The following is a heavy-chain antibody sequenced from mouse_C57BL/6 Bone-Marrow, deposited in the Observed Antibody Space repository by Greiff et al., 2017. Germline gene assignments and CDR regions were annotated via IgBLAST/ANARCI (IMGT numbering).Heavy chain of an antibody. D-gene: IGHD1-1*01. CDR3: ARGYGSSSFAY. V-gene: IGHV1-82*01. CDR2: IYPGDGDT. J-gene: IGHJ3*01. Sequence: QVQLQQSGPELVKPGASVKISCKASGYAFSSSWMNWVKQRPGKGLEWIGRIYPGDGDTNYNGKFKGKATLTADKSSSTAYMQISSLTSEDSAVYFCARGYGSSSFAYWGQGTLVTVSA. CDR1: GYAFSSSW.